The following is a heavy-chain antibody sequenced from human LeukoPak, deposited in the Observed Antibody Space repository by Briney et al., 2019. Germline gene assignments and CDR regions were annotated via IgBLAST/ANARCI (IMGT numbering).Heavy chain of an antibody. Sequence: GRSLRPSCAASGFTFSSYAMHWVRQAPGKGLERVAVISYDGSNKYYADSVKGRFTISRDNSKNTLYLQMNSLRAEDTAVYYCARALYYYDSSGPSRWGQGTLVTVSS. D-gene: IGHD3-22*01. CDR2: ISYDGSNK. V-gene: IGHV3-30*04. J-gene: IGHJ4*02. CDR1: GFTFSSYA. CDR3: ARALYYYDSSGPSR.